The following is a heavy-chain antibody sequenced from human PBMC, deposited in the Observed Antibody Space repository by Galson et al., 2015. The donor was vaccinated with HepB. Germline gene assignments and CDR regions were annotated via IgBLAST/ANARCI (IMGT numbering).Heavy chain of an antibody. CDR3: AKAYCSSTSCPPADY. CDR1: GFTFDDYT. Sequence: SLRLSCAASGFTFDDYTMHWVRQAPGKGLEWVSLISWDGGNTYYADSVKGRFTISRDNSKNSLYLQMNSLRTEDTALYYCAKAYCSSTSCPPADYWGQGTLVTVSS. J-gene: IGHJ4*02. D-gene: IGHD2-2*01. V-gene: IGHV3-43*01. CDR2: ISWDGGNT.